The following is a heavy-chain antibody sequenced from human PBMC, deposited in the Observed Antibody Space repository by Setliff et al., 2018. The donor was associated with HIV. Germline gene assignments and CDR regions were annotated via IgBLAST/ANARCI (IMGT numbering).Heavy chain of an antibody. V-gene: IGHV3-23*01. CDR2: ISGSGTSI. Sequence: PGGSLRLSCAASGFTLDNYGFNWVRQAAGKGLEWVSTISGSGTSIYYADSVRGRFAISRDNYMNTFYLEMNSLTAEDTAVYYCARHLVGATSLGLFALDLWGQGTTVTVSS. CDR1: GFTLDNYG. J-gene: IGHJ6*02. CDR3: ARHLVGATSLGLFALDL. D-gene: IGHD2-21*02.